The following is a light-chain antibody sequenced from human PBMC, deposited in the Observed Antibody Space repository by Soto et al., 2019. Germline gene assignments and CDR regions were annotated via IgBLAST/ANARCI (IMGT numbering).Light chain of an antibody. Sequence: QSVLTQPASVSGSPGQSIAISCTGTSSDVGSDYNYVSWYQQHPGKAPKLMVYDVNTRPSGVSNLFSGSKSGTTASLTISGLQAEDEADYYCCSYTTSSTYVFGTGTKVTVL. CDR3: CSYTTSSTYV. CDR1: SSDVGSDYNY. CDR2: DVN. V-gene: IGLV2-14*03. J-gene: IGLJ1*01.